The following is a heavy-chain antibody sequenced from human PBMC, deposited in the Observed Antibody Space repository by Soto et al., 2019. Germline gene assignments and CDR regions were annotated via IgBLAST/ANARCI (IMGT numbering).Heavy chain of an antibody. CDR1: GFTFSSYA. Sequence: VQLLEAGGGLVQPGGYLRLSCAAAGFTFSSYAMSWVRQAPGQWLEWVSAISGSGGSTYYADSVKGRFTISRDNSKNALYLQMNSLRAEDTAVYYCAKDHDFWSSYYTVGLDYCGQGSLVSVSS. J-gene: IGHJ4*02. CDR2: ISGSGGST. D-gene: IGHD3-3*01. V-gene: IGHV3-23*01. CDR3: AKDHDFWSSYYTVGLDY.